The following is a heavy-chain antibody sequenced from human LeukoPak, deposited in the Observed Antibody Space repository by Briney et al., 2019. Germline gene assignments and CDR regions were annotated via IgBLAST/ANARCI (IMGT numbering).Heavy chain of an antibody. CDR3: ARSKRDSSSSFYYYYYMDV. D-gene: IGHD6-6*01. Sequence: SETLSLTCAVCGGSFSGYYWSWIRQPPGKGLEWIGEINHSGSTNYNPSLKSRVTISVDTSKNQFSLKLSSVTAADTAVYYCARSKRDSSSSFYYYYYMDVWGKGTTVTVSS. J-gene: IGHJ6*03. CDR1: GGSFSGYY. CDR2: INHSGST. V-gene: IGHV4-34*01.